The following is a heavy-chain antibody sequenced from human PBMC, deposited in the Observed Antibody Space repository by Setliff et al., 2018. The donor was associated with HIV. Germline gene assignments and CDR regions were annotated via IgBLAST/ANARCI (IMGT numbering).Heavy chain of an antibody. J-gene: IGHJ4*02. CDR3: ARGGYWYDDNPYYRPFDY. D-gene: IGHD3-10*01. CDR1: GYIFTSYW. Sequence: PGESLKISCQGSGYIFTSYWIGWVRQMPGKGLEWMGIIYPGDMNIKYSPSFQDQVTISADRFRSTAYLQWSSLKASDTAIYYCARGGYWYDDNPYYRPFDYWGQGTLVTVSS. V-gene: IGHV5-51*01. CDR2: IYPGDMNI.